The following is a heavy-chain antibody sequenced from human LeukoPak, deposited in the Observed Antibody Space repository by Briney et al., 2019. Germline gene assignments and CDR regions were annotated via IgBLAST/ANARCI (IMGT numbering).Heavy chain of an antibody. CDR2: INPSGGST. J-gene: IGHJ4*02. CDR3: ATGRRRYSSSWIDY. D-gene: IGHD6-6*01. V-gene: IGHV1-46*01. CDR1: GYTFTSYY. Sequence: ASVKVSCKASGYTFTSYYMHWVRQAPGQGLEWMGIINPSGGSTSYAQKFQGRVTMTEDTSTDTAYMELSSLRSEDTAVYYCATGRRRYSSSWIDYWGQGTLITVSS.